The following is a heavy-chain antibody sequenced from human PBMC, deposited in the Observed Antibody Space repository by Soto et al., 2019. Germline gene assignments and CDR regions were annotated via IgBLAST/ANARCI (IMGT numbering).Heavy chain of an antibody. CDR2: IWYDGSNK. J-gene: IGHJ4*02. CDR3: ASSEWLPYTRFDY. V-gene: IGHV3-33*01. Sequence: QVQLVESGGGVVQPGRSLRLSCAASGFTFSSYGMHWVRQAPGKGLEWAAVIWYDGSNKYYADSVKGRFTISRDNSKNTLYLQMNSLRAEDTAVYYCASSEWLPYTRFDYWGQGTLVTVSS. CDR1: GFTFSSYG. D-gene: IGHD3-3*01.